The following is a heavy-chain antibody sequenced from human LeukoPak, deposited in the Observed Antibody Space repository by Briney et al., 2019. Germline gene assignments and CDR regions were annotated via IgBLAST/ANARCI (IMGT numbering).Heavy chain of an antibody. CDR2: INYSGST. CDR3: ARAFWSHYYHLDY. V-gene: IGHV4-59*01. D-gene: IGHD3-3*01. J-gene: IGHJ4*02. Sequence: PSETLSLTCAVSGASISAYQWSWIRQPPGKGLEWIGYINYSGSTNYNPSLKSRVTISVDTSKNQFSLELGSVTAADTAMYYCARAFWSHYYHLDYWGQGTLVTVSS. CDR1: GASISAYQ.